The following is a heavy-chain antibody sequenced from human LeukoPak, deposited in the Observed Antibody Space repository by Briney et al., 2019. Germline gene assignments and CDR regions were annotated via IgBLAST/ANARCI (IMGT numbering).Heavy chain of an antibody. CDR2: INHSGST. D-gene: IGHD3-22*01. Sequence: PSETLSLTCAVYGGSFSGYYWSWIRQPPGKGLEWIGEINHSGSTNYNPSLKSRVTISVDTSKNQLSLKLSSVTAADTAVYYCARGYDSSGYYDYWGQGTLVTVSS. CDR1: GGSFSGYY. V-gene: IGHV4-34*01. J-gene: IGHJ4*02. CDR3: ARGYDSSGYYDY.